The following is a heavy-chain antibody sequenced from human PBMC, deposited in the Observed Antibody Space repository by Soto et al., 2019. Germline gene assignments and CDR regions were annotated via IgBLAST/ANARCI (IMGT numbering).Heavy chain of an antibody. CDR2: ISSSSSYI. CDR3: ARKRIVGATSVGMDV. J-gene: IGHJ6*02. V-gene: IGHV3-21*01. D-gene: IGHD1-26*01. CDR1: GFTFSSYS. Sequence: GGSLRLSCAASGFTFSSYSMNWVRQAPGKGLEWVSSISSSSSYIYYADSVKGRFTISRDNAKNSLYLQMNSLRAEDTAVYYCARKRIVGATSVGMDVWGQGTTVTVS.